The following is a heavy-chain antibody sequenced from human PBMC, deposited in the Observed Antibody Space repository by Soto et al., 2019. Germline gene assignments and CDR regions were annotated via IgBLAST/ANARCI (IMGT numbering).Heavy chain of an antibody. D-gene: IGHD6-19*01. Sequence: EVQLLESGGGLVQPGGSLRLSCAASGFIFSRYGMSWVRQAPGKGLEWVSAISGSGGSTYYADSVKGRCTISRDNSKNTLYLQMNSLRAEDTAVYYCAKGGWTLRRVAGIEYFQHWGQGTLVTVSS. CDR2: ISGSGGST. CDR3: AKGGWTLRRVAGIEYFQH. J-gene: IGHJ1*01. V-gene: IGHV3-23*01. CDR1: GFIFSRYG.